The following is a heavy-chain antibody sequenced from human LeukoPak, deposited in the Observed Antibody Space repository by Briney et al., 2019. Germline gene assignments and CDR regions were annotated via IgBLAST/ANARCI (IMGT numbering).Heavy chain of an antibody. CDR2: ISSSSSYI. J-gene: IGHJ5*02. CDR1: GLTFSSYN. CDR3: ARDAEYYDSSGYYEINWFDP. D-gene: IGHD3-22*01. V-gene: IGHV3-21*01. Sequence: GGSLRLSCAASGLTFSSYNMNWVRQAPGKGLEWVSSISSSSSYIYYADSVKGRFTISRDNPKNSLYLQMNSLRAEDTAVYYCARDAEYYDSSGYYEINWFDPWGQGTLVTVSS.